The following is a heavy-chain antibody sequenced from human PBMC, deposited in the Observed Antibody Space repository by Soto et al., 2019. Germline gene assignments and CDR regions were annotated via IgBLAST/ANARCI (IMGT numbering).Heavy chain of an antibody. J-gene: IGHJ4*02. CDR2: VYYSGCT. D-gene: IGHD6-19*01. Sequence: QLQLQESGPGLVKPSETLSLTCAVSGGSISSSSYYWGWIRQPPGKGLEWIGRVYYSGCTYYTPSLQSRFAISVDTSKNQFSLKLNSVTAADTAVYYCARRTVNIRTFYSGLKTHCFDYWGQGTLVTVSS. CDR3: ARRTVNIRTFYSGLKTHCFDY. V-gene: IGHV4-39*01. CDR1: GGSISSSSYY.